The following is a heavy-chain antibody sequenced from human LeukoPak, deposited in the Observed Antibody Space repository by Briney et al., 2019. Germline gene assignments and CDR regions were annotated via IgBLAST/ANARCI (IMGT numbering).Heavy chain of an antibody. Sequence: PGGSLRLSCAASGFIASNTYMTWVRPAPGVGREWVSVILNDGSTSYADYVKGRFTVSRADTKNMVFFRMNSMRVEATARHFCAGLARDQWGQGTLVSVSS. CDR2: ILNDGST. D-gene: IGHD2-2*01. J-gene: IGHJ4*02. CDR3: AGLARDQ. V-gene: IGHV3-53*01. CDR1: GFIASNTY.